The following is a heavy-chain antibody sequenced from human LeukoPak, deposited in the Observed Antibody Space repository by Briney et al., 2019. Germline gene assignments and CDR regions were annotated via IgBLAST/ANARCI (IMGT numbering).Heavy chain of an antibody. CDR3: VSFYEAY. J-gene: IGHJ4*02. CDR1: GNYW. D-gene: IGHD2/OR15-2a*01. V-gene: IGHV3-74*01. CDR2: INSDGSWT. Sequence: GGSLRLSCAASGNYWMHWVRQAPGKGLVWVSHINSDGSWTSYADSVKGRFAISKDNAKNTVYLQMNNLRAEDTAVYYCVSFYEAYWGRGTLVTVSS.